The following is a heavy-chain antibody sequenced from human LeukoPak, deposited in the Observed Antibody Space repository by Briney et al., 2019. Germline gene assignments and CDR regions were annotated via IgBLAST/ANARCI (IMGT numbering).Heavy chain of an antibody. V-gene: IGHV3-33*01. CDR1: AFTFNSHG. J-gene: IGHJ6*02. Sequence: GGSLRLSCSASAFTFNSHGMHWVRQAPGKGLEWLALIWYDGSNRSYVESVKGRFTISRDNSKSTLYLQMNSLRAEDTAVYYCARANYYSSGSYYGMDVWGQGTTVTVSS. CDR3: ARANYYSSGSYYGMDV. CDR2: IWYDGSNR. D-gene: IGHD3-10*01.